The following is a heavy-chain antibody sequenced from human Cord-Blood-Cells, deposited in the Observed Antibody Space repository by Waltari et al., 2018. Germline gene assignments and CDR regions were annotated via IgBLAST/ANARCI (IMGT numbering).Heavy chain of an antibody. V-gene: IGHV4-39*01. CDR2: LYYSGRT. D-gene: IGHD6-13*01. CDR1: GGSISSSIYY. Sequence: QLQLPESRPGLLKPSETLSLTCTVSGGSISSSIYYWGWIRQPPGKGLEWIGRLYYSGRTYYNPSLKSRVTISVDTSKNQFSLKLSSVTAADTAVYYCAAGMAAAGTRWFDPWGQGTLVTVSS. J-gene: IGHJ5*02. CDR3: AAGMAAAGTRWFDP.